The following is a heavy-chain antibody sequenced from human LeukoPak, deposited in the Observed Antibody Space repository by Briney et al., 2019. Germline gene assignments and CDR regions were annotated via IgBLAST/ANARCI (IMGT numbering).Heavy chain of an antibody. CDR3: ARAITMVRGVINALYYYYMDV. J-gene: IGHJ6*03. CDR1: GGTFSSYA. V-gene: IGHV1-69*05. Sequence: SVKVSCKASGGTFSSYAISWVRQAPGQGLEWMGGIIPIFGTANYAQKFQGRVTITTDESTSTAYMELSSLRSEDTAVYYCARAITMVRGVINALYYYYMDVWGKGTTVTVSS. CDR2: IIPIFGTA. D-gene: IGHD3-10*01.